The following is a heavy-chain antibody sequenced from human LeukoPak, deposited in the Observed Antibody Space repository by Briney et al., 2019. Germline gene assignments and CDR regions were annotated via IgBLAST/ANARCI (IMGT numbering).Heavy chain of an antibody. CDR2: IDPNSSGT. V-gene: IGHV1-2*02. J-gene: IGHJ4*02. CDR1: GYXFTGYY. CDR3: ARNFYFDSSGYYHY. Sequence: ASVYVSCTASGYXFTGYYIHWVRQAPGQGLKWMGWIDPNSSGTNYAQKCQGRVTMTRDTSISTAYMELSRLRSDDTAVYYCARNFYFDSSGYYHYWGQGTLVTVSS. D-gene: IGHD3-22*01.